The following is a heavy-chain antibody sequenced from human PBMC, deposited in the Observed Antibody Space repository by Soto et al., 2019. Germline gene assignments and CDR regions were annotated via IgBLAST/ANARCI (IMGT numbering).Heavy chain of an antibody. CDR2: VYHTGRT. J-gene: IGHJ4*02. CDR1: GGSFKSGSYS. V-gene: IGHV4-61*01. CDR3: ARDFAYFDS. D-gene: IGHD3-3*01. Sequence: SETLSLTCTVSGGSFKSGSYSWSWIRQPPGKGLEWIGYVYHTGRTSYNPSLKSRVSISMDTSKNQFSLNLDSVAAADTAVYFCARDFAYFDSWGKGTLVTVSS.